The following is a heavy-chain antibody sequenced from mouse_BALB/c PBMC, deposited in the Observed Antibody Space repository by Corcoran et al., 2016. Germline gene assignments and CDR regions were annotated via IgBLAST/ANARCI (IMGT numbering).Heavy chain of an antibody. CDR1: GYTFSSYW. J-gene: IGHJ2*01. D-gene: IGHD2-2*01. V-gene: IGHV1-9*01. CDR2: ILPGSGST. CDR3: TRYGYDY. Sequence: VQLQQSGAELMKPGASVKISCKATGYTFSSYWIEWVKQRPGHGLEWIGEILPGSGSTNYNKKFKGKATFTADTSSNTAYMQLSSLTSEDSAVYYCTRYGYDYWGQGTTLTVSS.